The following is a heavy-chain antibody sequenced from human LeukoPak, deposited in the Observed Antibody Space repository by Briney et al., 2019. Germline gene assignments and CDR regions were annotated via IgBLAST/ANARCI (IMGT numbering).Heavy chain of an antibody. CDR1: GGTFSNYA. CDR3: ARGTYRLTFGGVIAMNDAFDI. Sequence: VASVKVSCKASGGTFSNYAFNWVRQAPGQGLEWMGGIIPIFATANYAQRFQGRVSITADKSTITAYMELSSLRSEDTVVYYCARGTYRLTFGGVIAMNDAFDIWGQGTMVTVSS. CDR2: IIPIFATA. D-gene: IGHD3-16*02. V-gene: IGHV1-69*06. J-gene: IGHJ3*02.